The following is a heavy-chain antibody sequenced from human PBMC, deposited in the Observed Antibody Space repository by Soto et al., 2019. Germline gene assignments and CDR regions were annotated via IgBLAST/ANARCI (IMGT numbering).Heavy chain of an antibody. CDR1: GFTFSSYG. V-gene: IGHV3-30*18. CDR3: AKDLQGTYYDILTGRGGYFDY. CDR2: ISYDGSNK. J-gene: IGHJ4*02. D-gene: IGHD3-9*01. Sequence: QVQLVESGGGVVQPGRSLRLSCAASGFTFSSYGMHWVRQAPGKGLEWVAVISYDGSNKYYADSVKGRFTISRDNSKNTLYLQMNSLRAEDTAVYYCAKDLQGTYYDILTGRGGYFDYWGQGTLVTVSS.